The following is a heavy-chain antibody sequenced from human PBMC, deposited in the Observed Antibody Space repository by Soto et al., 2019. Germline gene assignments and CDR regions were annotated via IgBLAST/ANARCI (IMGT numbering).Heavy chain of an antibody. CDR2: IKSKTDGGTT. CDR1: GFTFSNAW. V-gene: IGHV3-15*01. Sequence: PGGALRLFCAASGFTFSNAWMISVPQAPGKGLEWVGRIKSKTDGGTTDYAAPVKGRFTISRDDSKNTLYLQMNSLKTEDTAVYYCTTVSGSYYSGYWGQGTLVTVSS. CDR3: TTVSGSYYSGY. D-gene: IGHD1-26*01. J-gene: IGHJ4*02.